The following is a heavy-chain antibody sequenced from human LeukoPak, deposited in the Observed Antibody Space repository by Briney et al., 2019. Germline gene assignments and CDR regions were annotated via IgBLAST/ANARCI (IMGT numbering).Heavy chain of an antibody. Sequence: PSQTLSLTCTVSGGSISSGSYYWSWIRQPAGKGLEWIGRIYTSGSTSYNPSLKSRVTISVDTSKNQFSLKLSSVTAADTAVYYCARGDPGTPAAGSPNYYYYYIDVWGKGTTVTVSS. CDR3: ARGDPGTPAAGSPNYYYYYIDV. D-gene: IGHD6-13*01. CDR2: IYTSGST. V-gene: IGHV4-61*02. J-gene: IGHJ6*03. CDR1: GGSISSGSYY.